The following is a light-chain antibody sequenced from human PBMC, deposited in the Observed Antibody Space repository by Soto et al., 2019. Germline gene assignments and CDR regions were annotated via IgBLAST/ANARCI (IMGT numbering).Light chain of an antibody. Sequence: EIVMTQSPATLSVSPWERATLSCRASQSVSSNLAWYQQKPGQAPRLLIYGASTRATGIPARFSGSGSGTEFILTISSLQSEDFAVYYCQQYNNWPPFTFGPGTKVDIK. CDR2: GAS. V-gene: IGKV3-15*01. J-gene: IGKJ3*01. CDR3: QQYNNWPPFT. CDR1: QSVSSN.